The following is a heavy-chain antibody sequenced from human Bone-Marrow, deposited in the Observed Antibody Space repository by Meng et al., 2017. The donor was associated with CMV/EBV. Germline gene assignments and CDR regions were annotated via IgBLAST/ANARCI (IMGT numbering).Heavy chain of an antibody. V-gene: IGHV1-18*01. J-gene: IGHJ5*02. CDR1: GGTFSSYA. D-gene: IGHD5-12*01. Sequence: ASVKVSCKASGGTFSSYAISWVRQAPGQGLEWMGWISAYNGNTNYAQKLQGRCTMTTDTSTSTAYMEPRSLRSDDTAMYYCARDRGFLASNWFDPSGQGTLVTVSS. CDR3: ARDRGFLASNWFDP. CDR2: ISAYNGNT.